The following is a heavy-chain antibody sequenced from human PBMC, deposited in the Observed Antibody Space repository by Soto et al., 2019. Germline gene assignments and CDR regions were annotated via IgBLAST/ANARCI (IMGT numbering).Heavy chain of an antibody. V-gene: IGHV3-21*04. J-gene: IGHJ4*02. Sequence: EVQLVESGGGLVKPGGSLRLSCAASGFTFSSYSMNWVRQAPGKGLEWVSSISSSSSYIYYADSVKGRFTISRANAKNRLILKMNSLKAEHTAIYYYARDVAGVYCNHGVCEGDYWGQRTPVTVS. CDR3: ARDVAGVYCNHGVCEGDY. D-gene: IGHD2-8*01. CDR1: GFTFSSYS. CDR2: ISSSSSYI.